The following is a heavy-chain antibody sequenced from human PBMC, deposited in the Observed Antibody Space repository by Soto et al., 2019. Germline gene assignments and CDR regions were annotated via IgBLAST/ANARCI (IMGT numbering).Heavy chain of an antibody. V-gene: IGHV3-21*01. J-gene: IGHJ4*02. D-gene: IGHD3-10*01. CDR1: GFTFSSYS. CDR3: ARDPHSLDYGSGSGY. CDR2: ISSSSSYI. Sequence: EVQLVESGGGLVKPGGSLRLSCAASGFTFSSYSMNWVRQAPGKGLEWVSSISSSSSYIYYADSVKGRFTISRDNAKNSLYLPMNSLRAEDTAVYYYARDPHSLDYGSGSGYWGQGTLVTVSS.